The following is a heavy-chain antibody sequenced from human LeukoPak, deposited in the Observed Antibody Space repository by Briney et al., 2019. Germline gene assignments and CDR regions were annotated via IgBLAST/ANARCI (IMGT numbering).Heavy chain of an antibody. Sequence: GGSLRLSCVASRFTFSSYWVSWVRQAPGKGLEWVANIKQDGSEKYYVDSVKGRFSISRDNAKNSLYLQMNSLRGEDMALYYCAKDTSPYFDDYSRPNQLLDSWGQGTLVTVSS. V-gene: IGHV3-7*03. CDR3: AKDTSPYFDDYSRPNQLLDS. CDR1: RFTFSSYW. D-gene: IGHD4-11*01. J-gene: IGHJ4*02. CDR2: IKQDGSEK.